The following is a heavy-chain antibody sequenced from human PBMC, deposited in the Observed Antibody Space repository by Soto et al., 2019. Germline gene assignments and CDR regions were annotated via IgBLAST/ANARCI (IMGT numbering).Heavy chain of an antibody. CDR1: GFTFSSYA. CDR3: ASEATYSSGWYDAFDI. CDR2: ISGSGGST. J-gene: IGHJ3*02. V-gene: IGHV3-23*01. Sequence: EVQLLESGGGLVQPGGSLRLSCAASGFTFSSYAMSWVRQAPGKGLEWVSAISGSGGSTYYEDSVKGRFTISRDNSKNTLSRQMNSMRAEDTAVYYCASEATYSSGWYDAFDIWGQGTMVTVSS. D-gene: IGHD6-19*01.